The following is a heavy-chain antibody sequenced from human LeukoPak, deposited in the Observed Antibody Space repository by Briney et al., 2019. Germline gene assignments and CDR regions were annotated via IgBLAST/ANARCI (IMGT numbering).Heavy chain of an antibody. Sequence: PGGSLRLSCGASGFSFNIYSMNWVRQAPGKGLEWVAYITGGSSPIYYSDSVKGRFTISRDNVKNLVFLQMNSLGVEDTAVYYCATGLQWSFDQWGQGILVTVSS. D-gene: IGHD6-19*01. CDR1: GFSFNIYS. CDR2: ITGGSSPI. V-gene: IGHV3-48*04. J-gene: IGHJ4*02. CDR3: ATGLQWSFDQ.